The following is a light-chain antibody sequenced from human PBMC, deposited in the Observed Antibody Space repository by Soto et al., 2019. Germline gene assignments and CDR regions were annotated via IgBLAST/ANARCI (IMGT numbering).Light chain of an antibody. J-gene: IGKJ4*01. CDR2: ASS. Sequence: DIQMTQSPTSLSASVGDRVTITCRASQAIGKNLAWFQQRPGKAPKSLIFASSNLRSGVPSRFSGSRAGTDFTLTSSSLQPEDCGTYYCQQHESAPLTFGEGTKVEIK. V-gene: IGKV1-16*01. CDR1: QAIGKN. CDR3: QQHESAPLT.